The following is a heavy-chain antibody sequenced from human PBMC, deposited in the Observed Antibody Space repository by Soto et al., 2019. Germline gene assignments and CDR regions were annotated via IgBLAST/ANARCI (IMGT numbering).Heavy chain of an antibody. CDR2: IYYSGST. J-gene: IGHJ4*02. D-gene: IGHD3-22*01. V-gene: IGHV4-59*12. Sequence: PSETLSLTCTVSGGSISSYYWSWIRQPPGKGLEWIGYIYYSGSTNYNPSLKSRVTISVDRSKNQFSLRLSSVTAADTAVYYCARAAAHDSSGYYFYDWGQGTLVTVSS. CDR1: GGSISSYY. CDR3: ARAAAHDSSGYYFYD.